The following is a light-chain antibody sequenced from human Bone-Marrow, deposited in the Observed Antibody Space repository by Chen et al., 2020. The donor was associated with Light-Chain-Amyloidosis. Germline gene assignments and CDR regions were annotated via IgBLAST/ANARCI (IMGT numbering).Light chain of an antibody. CDR1: SSDVGGDNH. Sequence: QSALTQTASVSGSPGQSITISCTGTSSDVGGDNHVSWYQQLPDKAPKLSIYEVTNRPSWVPDRVSGSKSDTTASLTVAGLQTEDESDYFCSSYTITNTRVFGSGTKVTVL. CDR2: EVT. CDR3: SSYTITNTRV. V-gene: IGLV2-14*01. J-gene: IGLJ1*01.